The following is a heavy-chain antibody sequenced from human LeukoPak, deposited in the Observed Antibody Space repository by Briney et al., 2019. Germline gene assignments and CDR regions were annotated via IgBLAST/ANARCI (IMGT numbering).Heavy chain of an antibody. D-gene: IGHD3-22*01. V-gene: IGHV1-18*01. CDR3: AREGDSSGYFVRPDY. CDR2: ISVYSDDT. J-gene: IGHJ4*02. Sequence: ASVKVSCKASGYTFTNYAISWVRQAPGQGLEWMGWISVYSDDTKSAQNLQGRITMTTDTSTSTAYMELRSLRSDDTAVYYRAREGDSSGYFVRPDYWGQGTLVTVSS. CDR1: GYTFTNYA.